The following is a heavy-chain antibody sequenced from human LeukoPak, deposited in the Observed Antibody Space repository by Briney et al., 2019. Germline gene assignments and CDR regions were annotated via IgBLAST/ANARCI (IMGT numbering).Heavy chain of an antibody. D-gene: IGHD3-10*01. CDR1: GYTFTSYG. CDR2: ISAYNGNT. CDR3: ARVRRYYGSGSYGAFEDY. Sequence: SVKVSCKASGYTFTSYGISWVRQAPGQGLEWMGWISAYNGNTNYAQKLQGRVTMTTDTSTSTAYMELRSLRSDDTAVYYCARVRRYYGSGSYGAFEDYWGQGTLVTVSS. J-gene: IGHJ4*02. V-gene: IGHV1-18*01.